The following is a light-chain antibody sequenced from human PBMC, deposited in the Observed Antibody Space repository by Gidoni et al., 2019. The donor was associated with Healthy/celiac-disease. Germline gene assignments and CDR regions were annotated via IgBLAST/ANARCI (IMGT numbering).Light chain of an antibody. V-gene: IGKV1-39*01. CDR2: AAS. CDR1: QSISSY. Sequence: DIQMTQSPSSLSASVGDRVTITCRASQSISSYLNWYQQKPGKAPKLLIYAASSLQSGVPSRFRGRGSGTDFTLPLRSLQPEDFATYYCQQSYSTPFTFGPGTKVDIK. CDR3: QQSYSTPFT. J-gene: IGKJ3*01.